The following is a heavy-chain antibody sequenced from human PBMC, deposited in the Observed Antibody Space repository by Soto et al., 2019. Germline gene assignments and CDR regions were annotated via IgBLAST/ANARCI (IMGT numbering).Heavy chain of an antibody. CDR3: ARGVVVLPAATEDYSYYMDV. CDR1: GYTFTGYY. Sequence: QVQLVQSGAEVKKPGASVKVSCKASGYTFTGYYMHWVRQAPGQGLEWMGWINPNSGGTNYAQKFQGWVNMTRDTSITTAYMELSRLRSDDSAVYYCARGVVVLPAATEDYSYYMDVWGKGTTVTVSS. J-gene: IGHJ6*03. D-gene: IGHD2-2*01. CDR2: INPNSGGT. V-gene: IGHV1-2*04.